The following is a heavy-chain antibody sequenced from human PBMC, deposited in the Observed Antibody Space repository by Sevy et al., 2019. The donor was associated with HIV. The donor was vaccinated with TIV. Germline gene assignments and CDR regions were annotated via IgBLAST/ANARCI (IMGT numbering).Heavy chain of an antibody. D-gene: IGHD3-22*01. CDR3: ARGADYFDSSGANFEX. J-gene: IGHJ4*02. CDR2: IWXDGSSK. CDR1: GFSFSNYG. Sequence: GGSLRLSCAASGFSFSNYGMHWVRQAPGKGLEWXXLIWXDGSSKYYADSVKGRLTISRDNSKNTLSLQMNSLRAEDTAVYYCARGADYFDSSGANFEXWGQGTLVTVSS. V-gene: IGHV3-33*01.